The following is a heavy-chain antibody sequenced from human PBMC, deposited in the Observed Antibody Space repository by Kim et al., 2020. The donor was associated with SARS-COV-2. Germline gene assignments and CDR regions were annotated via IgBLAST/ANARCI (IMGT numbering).Heavy chain of an antibody. V-gene: IGHV5-10-1*01. CDR1: GYSFTSYW. CDR3: ARLGCSSTSCHYGRGWFDP. CDR2: IDPSDSYT. D-gene: IGHD2-2*01. J-gene: IGHJ5*02. Sequence: GESLKISCKGSGYSFTSYWISWVRQMPGKGLEWMGRIDPSDSYTNYSPSFQGHVTISADKSISTAYLQWSSLKASDTAMYYCARLGCSSTSCHYGRGWFDPWGQGTLVTVSS.